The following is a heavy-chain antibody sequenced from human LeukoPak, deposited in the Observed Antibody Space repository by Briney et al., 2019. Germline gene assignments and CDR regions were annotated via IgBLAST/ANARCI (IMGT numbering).Heavy chain of an antibody. Sequence: GESLKISCKGSGYSFTSYWIGWVRQMPGKGLEWMGIIYPGDSDTRYSPSFQGQVTISADKSISTAYLQWSSLKASDTAMYYCARRFSPSGYSHDAFDIWAQGTMVTVSS. CDR1: GYSFTSYW. V-gene: IGHV5-51*01. CDR3: ARRFSPSGYSHDAFDI. J-gene: IGHJ3*02. D-gene: IGHD3-22*01. CDR2: IYPGDSDT.